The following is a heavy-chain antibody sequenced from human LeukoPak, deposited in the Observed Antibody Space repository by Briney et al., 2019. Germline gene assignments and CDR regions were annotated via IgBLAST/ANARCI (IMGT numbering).Heavy chain of an antibody. D-gene: IGHD1-26*01. CDR1: GFIFSNYD. V-gene: IGHV3-30*02. J-gene: IGHJ4*02. CDR3: ARDPGRYTGTYFDY. Sequence: GGSLRLSCAASGFIFSNYDMNWVRQAPGKGLEWVAFIRYDGSHKYYVDSVKGRFTISRDNSKNTLYLLMNSLRVKDTAVYYCARDPGRYTGTYFDYWGQGSLVTVSS. CDR2: IRYDGSHK.